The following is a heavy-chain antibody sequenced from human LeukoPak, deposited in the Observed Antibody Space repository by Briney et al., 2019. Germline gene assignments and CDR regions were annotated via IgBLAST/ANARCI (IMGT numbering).Heavy chain of an antibody. CDR1: GGSISSYY. V-gene: IGHV4-4*07. D-gene: IGHD2-2*01. CDR3: ARRLGGYCSSTSCYGPQSPPDY. J-gene: IGHJ4*02. Sequence: SETLSLTCTVSGGSISSYYWSWIRQPAGKGLEWIGHIYASGSTNYNPSLKSRVTMSVDTSKNQFSLKLSSVTAADTAVYYCARRLGGYCSSTSCYGPQSPPDYWGQGTLVTVSS. CDR2: IYASGST.